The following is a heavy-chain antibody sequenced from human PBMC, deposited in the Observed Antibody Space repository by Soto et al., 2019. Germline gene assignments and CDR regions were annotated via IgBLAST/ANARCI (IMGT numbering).Heavy chain of an antibody. Sequence: PGGSLRLSCAASGFTFDDYAMHWVRQAPGKGLEWVSGISWNSGSIGYADSVKGRFTISRDNAKNSPYLQMNSLRAEDTALYYCAKGIRDYPNEDFDYWGQGTLVTVSS. CDR1: GFTFDDYA. V-gene: IGHV3-9*01. J-gene: IGHJ4*02. D-gene: IGHD4-17*01. CDR3: AKGIRDYPNEDFDY. CDR2: ISWNSGSI.